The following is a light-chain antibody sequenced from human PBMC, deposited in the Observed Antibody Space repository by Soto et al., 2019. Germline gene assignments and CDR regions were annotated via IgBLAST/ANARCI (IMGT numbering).Light chain of an antibody. CDR2: GAS. CDR3: QQYGSAQWT. V-gene: IGKV3-20*01. J-gene: IGKJ1*01. CDR1: QRVSSSY. Sequence: EIVLTQSPGTLSLSPGESVTISCRASQRVSSSYLAWYQQKHGQAPGLLIYGASSRATGIADMCSGSGSGTDFTLTISRRERECSAGYSCQQYGSAQWTFGQGTKVEIK.